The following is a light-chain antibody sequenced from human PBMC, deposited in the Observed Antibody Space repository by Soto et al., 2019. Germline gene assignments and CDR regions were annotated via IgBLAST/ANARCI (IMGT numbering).Light chain of an antibody. CDR3: QQYGGSPSYT. CDR2: GAS. V-gene: IGKV3-20*01. CDR1: QSRSSYY. J-gene: IGKJ2*01. Sequence: EVVLTQSPGTLSLSPGERAILSCRASQSRSSYYLAWYQQKPGQAPRLLIYGASNRAAGIPDRFSGSGSGTDFTLTISRLEPEDFAVYYCQQYGGSPSYTFGQGTKLEMK.